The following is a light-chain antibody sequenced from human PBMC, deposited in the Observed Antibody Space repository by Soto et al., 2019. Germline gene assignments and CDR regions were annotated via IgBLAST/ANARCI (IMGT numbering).Light chain of an antibody. Sequence: IFLTQSPATLFLSLWETATLPCRASQSVSSYLAWYQQKPGQAPRLLIYDASNRATGIPARFSGSGSGTDFTLTISSLEPEDFAVYYCQQRSNWLSITFGQGTRLEIK. CDR2: DAS. CDR1: QSVSSY. V-gene: IGKV3-11*01. CDR3: QQRSNWLSIT. J-gene: IGKJ5*01.